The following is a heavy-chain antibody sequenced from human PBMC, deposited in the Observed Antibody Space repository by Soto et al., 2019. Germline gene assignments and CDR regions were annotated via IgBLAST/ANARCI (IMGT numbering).Heavy chain of an antibody. CDR1: GGSISSGGYS. Sequence: PSETLSLTCAVSGGSISSGGYSWSWIRQPPGKGLEWIGYIYHSGSTYYNPSLKSRVTISVDRSKNQFSLKLRSVTAADTAVYYCARVGGVAARTFDYWGQGTLVTVSS. CDR2: IYHSGST. D-gene: IGHD6-6*01. V-gene: IGHV4-30-2*01. CDR3: ARVGGVAARTFDY. J-gene: IGHJ4*02.